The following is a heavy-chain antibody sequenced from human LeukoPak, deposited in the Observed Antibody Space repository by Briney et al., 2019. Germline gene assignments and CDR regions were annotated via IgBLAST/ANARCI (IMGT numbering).Heavy chain of an antibody. CDR1: GYTFTGYY. Sequence: ASVTVSCKASGYTFTGYYIHWVRQAPGQGLEWMGWINPNSGGTKSAQRFQGRVTMSRDTSTSTAFMELSSLRSDDTAMYYCASHSSSRMSWIWGQGTMVTVSS. V-gene: IGHV1-2*02. CDR2: INPNSGGT. CDR3: ASHSSSRMSWI. J-gene: IGHJ3*02. D-gene: IGHD6-13*01.